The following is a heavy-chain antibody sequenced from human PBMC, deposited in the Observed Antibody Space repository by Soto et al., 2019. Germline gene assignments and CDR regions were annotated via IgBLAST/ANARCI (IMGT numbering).Heavy chain of an antibody. CDR2: ISAYSGNT. CDR3: ARAGQTEYYFDY. CDR1: DYTFTSYD. V-gene: IGHV1-18*01. Sequence: QVQLAQSGAEVKKPGASVKVSCKASDYTFTSYDISWVRQAPGQGLEWMGWISAYSGNTNYAQKFQGRVTMTTDTSTSTVYMELRSLRSDDTAVYYCARAGQTEYYFDYWGRGTLVTVSS. J-gene: IGHJ4*02.